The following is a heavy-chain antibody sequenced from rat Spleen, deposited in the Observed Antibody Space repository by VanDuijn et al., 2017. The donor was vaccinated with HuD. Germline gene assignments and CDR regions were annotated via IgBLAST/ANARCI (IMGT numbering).Heavy chain of an antibody. CDR2: ITNASGRT. Sequence: EVELVESGGGLIQPGSPLKLSCAASGFTFSDYNMAWVRQAPKKGLEWVASITNASGRTYYSDFVKGRFTISRDTAQNTLYLQMDSLKSEDTATYFCARHGRGKITYYYVLYAWGQGVSVTVSS. J-gene: IGHJ4*01. V-gene: IGHV5-7*01. D-gene: IGHD4-5*01. CDR3: ARHGRGKITYYYVLYA. CDR1: GFTFSDYN.